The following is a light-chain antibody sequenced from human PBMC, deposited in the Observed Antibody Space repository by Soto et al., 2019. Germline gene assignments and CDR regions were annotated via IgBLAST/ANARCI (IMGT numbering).Light chain of an antibody. CDR1: QSFSTW. V-gene: IGKV1-5*03. Sequence: DIQMTQSPSTLSVSVGDRVTITCRASQSFSTWLAWYQQKPGKATKLLIYRTSTLKNGVPSRFSGSGSGTEFTLTITSPQPDDFATYYCQEYSRYPSTVGQGTKLEIK. J-gene: IGKJ2*01. CDR3: QEYSRYPST. CDR2: RTS.